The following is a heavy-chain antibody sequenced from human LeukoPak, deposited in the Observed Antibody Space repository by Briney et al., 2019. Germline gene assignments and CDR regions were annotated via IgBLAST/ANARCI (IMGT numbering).Heavy chain of an antibody. CDR1: GYSISSGYY. Sequence: SETLSLTCTVSGYSISSGYYWGWVRPPPGKGLEWVGIIYHSGSTYYNPSVKSRVTISVDTSKNQFSLKLSSVTAADTAVYYCAGCIVGATMWFDPWGQGTLVTVSS. V-gene: IGHV4-38-2*02. J-gene: IGHJ5*02. CDR3: AGCIVGATMWFDP. CDR2: IYHSGST. D-gene: IGHD1-26*01.